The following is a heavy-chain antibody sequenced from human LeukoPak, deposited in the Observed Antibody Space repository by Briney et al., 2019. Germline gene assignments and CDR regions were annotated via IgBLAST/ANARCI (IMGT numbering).Heavy chain of an antibody. D-gene: IGHD3-10*01. Sequence: PSETLSLACTVSGGSISSSSYYWGWIRQPPGKGLEWIGSIYYSGSTYYNPSLKSRVTISVDTSKNQFSLKLSSVTAADTAVYYCARLDGNGSGSYLGFDPWGQGTLVTVSS. J-gene: IGHJ5*02. CDR1: GGSISSSSYY. CDR2: IYYSGST. CDR3: ARLDGNGSGSYLGFDP. V-gene: IGHV4-39*07.